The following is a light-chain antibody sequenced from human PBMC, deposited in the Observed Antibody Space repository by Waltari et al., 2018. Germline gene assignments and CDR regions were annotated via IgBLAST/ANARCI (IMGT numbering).Light chain of an antibody. CDR1: SIGNRI. CDR2: RDS. CDR3: QLWDSSTVV. V-gene: IGLV3-9*01. J-gene: IGLJ2*01. Sequence: SYDLTQPLSVSVALGQTARITCGGNSIGNRILHWHQQRPGQAPVLVIYRDSNRPSGIPERFSGSNSGNRATLTISRAQAGDEADYYCQLWDSSTVVFGGGTRLTVL.